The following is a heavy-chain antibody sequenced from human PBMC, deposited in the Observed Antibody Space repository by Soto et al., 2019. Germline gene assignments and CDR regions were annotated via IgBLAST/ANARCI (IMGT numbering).Heavy chain of an antibody. CDR3: ARFTMKDIVVVPAAMDHYYYYYMDV. CDR1: GGSISSGGYY. CDR2: IYYSGST. V-gene: IGHV4-31*03. D-gene: IGHD2-2*01. J-gene: IGHJ6*03. Sequence: PSETLSLTCTVSGGSISSGGYYWSWIRQHPGKGLEWIGYIYYSGSTYYNPSLKSRVTISVDTSKNQFSLKLSSVTAADTAVYYCARFTMKDIVVVPAAMDHYYYYYMDVWGKGTTVTVSS.